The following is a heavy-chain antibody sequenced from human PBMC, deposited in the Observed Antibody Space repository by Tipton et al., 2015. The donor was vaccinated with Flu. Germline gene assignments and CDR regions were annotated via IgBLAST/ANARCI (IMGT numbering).Heavy chain of an antibody. J-gene: IGHJ4*02. V-gene: IGHV4-59*01. D-gene: IGHD1-1*01. CDR2: INYSGGT. Sequence: TLSLTCTVSGGSISRYYWIWIRQPPGKGLEWIGYINYSGGTNYNPALKSRVTISIDTSENQFSLKLSSVTAADTAVYYCAGDKVTTTFDFWGQGTLVTVSS. CDR3: AGDKVTTTFDF. CDR1: GGSISRYY.